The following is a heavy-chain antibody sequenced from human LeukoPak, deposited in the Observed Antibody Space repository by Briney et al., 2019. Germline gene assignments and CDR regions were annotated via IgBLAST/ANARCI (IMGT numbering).Heavy chain of an antibody. D-gene: IGHD6-13*01. CDR1: GFAFSSYW. J-gene: IGHJ5*02. CDR3: ARESGIAAALDL. CDR2: INTDGSST. Sequence: GGSLRLSCAASGFAFSSYWMHWVRQAPGKGLVWVSRINTDGSSTSYADSVKGRFTISRDNAKNTLYLQMNSLRAEDTAVYYCARESGIAAALDLWGQGTLVTVSS. V-gene: IGHV3-74*01.